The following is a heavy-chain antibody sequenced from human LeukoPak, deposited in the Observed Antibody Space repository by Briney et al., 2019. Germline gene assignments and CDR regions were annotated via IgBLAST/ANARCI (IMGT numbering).Heavy chain of an antibody. D-gene: IGHD3-10*02. V-gene: IGHV3-23*01. CDR3: AKAPTFAGFFFDY. CDR1: GFTFSSYA. Sequence: GGSLRLSCAASGFTFSSYAMSWVRQAPGKGLEWVSAISGSGGSTYYADSVKGQFTISRDNSKNTLYLHMNSLRAEDTAVYYCAKAPTFAGFFFDYWGQGALVTVSS. CDR2: ISGSGGST. J-gene: IGHJ4*02.